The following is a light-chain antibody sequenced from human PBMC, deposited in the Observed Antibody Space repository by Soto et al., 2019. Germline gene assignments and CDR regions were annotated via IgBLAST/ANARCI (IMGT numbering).Light chain of an antibody. CDR3: CSYAGSSTWV. Sequence: QSALTQPASVSGSPGQSITISCTGTSSDVEIYNLVSWYQQHPGKAPKLMISEVSTRPSGVSIRFSGSKSGNTASLTISGLQAEDEADYYCCSYAGSSTWVFGGGTKLTVL. J-gene: IGLJ3*02. CDR2: EVS. CDR1: SSDVEIYNL. V-gene: IGLV2-23*02.